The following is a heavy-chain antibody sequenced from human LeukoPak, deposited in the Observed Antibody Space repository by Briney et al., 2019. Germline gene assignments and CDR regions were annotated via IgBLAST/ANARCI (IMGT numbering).Heavy chain of an antibody. Sequence: PSETLSLTCAVYGGSFSGYYWSWIRQPPGKGLEWIGEINHSGSTNYNPSLKSRVTISVGTSKNQFSLKLSSVTAADTAVYYCAREVSSSWYVYWFDPWGQGTLVTVSS. D-gene: IGHD6-13*01. CDR3: AREVSSSWYVYWFDP. CDR2: INHSGST. V-gene: IGHV4-34*01. J-gene: IGHJ5*02. CDR1: GGSFSGYY.